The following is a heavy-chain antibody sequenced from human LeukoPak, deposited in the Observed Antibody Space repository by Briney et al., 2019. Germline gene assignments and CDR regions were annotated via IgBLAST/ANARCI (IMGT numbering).Heavy chain of an antibody. J-gene: IGHJ4*02. CDR3: AKGPTDQDGYIHGYGADY. Sequence: GGSLRLSCAASRFTFSSYAMSWVRQAPGKGLEWVSAISGSGGSTYYADSVKGRFTISRDNSKNTLYLQMNSLRAEDTAVYYCAKGPTDQDGYIHGYGADYWGQGTLVTVSS. CDR1: RFTFSSYA. V-gene: IGHV3-23*01. D-gene: IGHD5-12*01. CDR2: ISGSGGST.